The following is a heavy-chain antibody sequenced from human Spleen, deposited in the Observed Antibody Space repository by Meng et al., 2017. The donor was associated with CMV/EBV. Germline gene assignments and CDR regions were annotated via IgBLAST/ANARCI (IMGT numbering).Heavy chain of an antibody. V-gene: IGHV3-74*01. J-gene: IGHJ4*02. D-gene: IGHD3-16*01. Sequence: EGQLAGSGGGLVRPGGALVLSFAGSGFTVRRHYLHWVRLAPGKGLEWVSRISHDGTVISYADSVKGRFTVSRDNAENTLFLQMNSLTADDTAIYYCSRDVNWDFFDYWGQGALVTVSS. CDR2: ISHDGTVI. CDR3: SRDVNWDFFDY. CDR1: GFTVRRHY.